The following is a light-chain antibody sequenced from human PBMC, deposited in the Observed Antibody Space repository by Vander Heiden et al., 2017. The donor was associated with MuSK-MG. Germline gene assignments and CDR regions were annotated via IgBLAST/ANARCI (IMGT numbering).Light chain of an antibody. V-gene: IGKV1-9*01. CDR1: QGISRF. CDR3: QQSSTYPLT. Sequence: DLQLTQSPSLLSASVGDRVTITCRASQGISRFLAWYQQQMPGKAPKLLIYFASTLQNGVPSRFSGSGSGTEFTLTISSLQPEDFATYFCQQSSTYPLTFGGGTKVEIK. CDR2: FAS. J-gene: IGKJ4*01.